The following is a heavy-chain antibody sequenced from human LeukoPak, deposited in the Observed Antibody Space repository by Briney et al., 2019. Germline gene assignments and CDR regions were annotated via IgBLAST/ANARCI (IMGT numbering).Heavy chain of an antibody. CDR1: GFTFSSYA. Sequence: GGFLRLSCAASGFTFSSYAMSWVRHAPGKGLEWVSGVSGSGGITYYADSVKGRSTISRDNPKNTLYQQMNSLRAEDAAVYYCARKWSSSYTSFDSWGQGTLVTVSS. CDR3: ARKWSSSYTSFDS. J-gene: IGHJ4*02. V-gene: IGHV3-23*01. CDR2: VSGSGGIT. D-gene: IGHD6-13*01.